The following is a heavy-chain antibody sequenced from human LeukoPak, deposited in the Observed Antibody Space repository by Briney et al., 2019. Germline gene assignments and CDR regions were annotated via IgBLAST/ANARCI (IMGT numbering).Heavy chain of an antibody. V-gene: IGHV1-8*01. CDR2: MNPNSGNT. J-gene: IGHJ4*02. CDR1: GYTFTSYD. D-gene: IGHD5-18*01. CDR3: ARGHRGDTAEDY. Sequence: ASVKVSCKASGYTFTSYDINWVRQATGQGLEWMGWMNPNSGNTGYAQKFQGRVIMTRNTSISTAYMELSSLRSEDTAVYYCARGHRGDTAEDYWGQGTLVTVSS.